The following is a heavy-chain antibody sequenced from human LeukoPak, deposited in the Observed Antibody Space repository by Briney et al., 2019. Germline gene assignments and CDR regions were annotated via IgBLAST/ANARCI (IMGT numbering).Heavy chain of an antibody. V-gene: IGHV4-59*12. CDR2: IYYSGST. J-gene: IGHJ4*02. Sequence: GSLRLSCAASGFTFSSNYMSWIRQPPGKGREWIGSIYYSGSTNYNPSLKSRVTISVDTSKNQFSLKLSSVTAADTAVYYCARVPGQEEIDYWGQGTLVTVSS. CDR3: ARVPGQEEIDY. CDR1: GFTFSSNY.